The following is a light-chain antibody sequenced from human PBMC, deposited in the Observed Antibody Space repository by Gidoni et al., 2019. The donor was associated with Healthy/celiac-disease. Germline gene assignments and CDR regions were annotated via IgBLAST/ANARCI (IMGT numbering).Light chain of an antibody. Sequence: DIQMTQSPSTLSASVGDRVTITCRASQSISSWLAWYQQKPGKAPKLLIYKASSLESGVPSRFSGSGSGTEFTLTISSLQTDDFATDYCQQYNSFGPGTKVDIK. CDR1: QSISSW. CDR2: KAS. J-gene: IGKJ3*01. V-gene: IGKV1-5*03. CDR3: QQYNS.